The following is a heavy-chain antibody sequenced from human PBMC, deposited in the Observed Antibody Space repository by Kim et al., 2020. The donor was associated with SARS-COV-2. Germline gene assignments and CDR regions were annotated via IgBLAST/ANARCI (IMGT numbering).Heavy chain of an antibody. J-gene: IGHJ5*01. D-gene: IGHD3-10*01. CDR1: GFTFSDYH. CDR3: ARGGGRTGRFDS. CDR2: IPPPGTNI. V-gene: IGHV3-11*04. Sequence: GGSLRLSCAASGFTFSDYHMSWIRQAPGKGLEWVSSIPPPGTNIYYTDSVKGRFTVSRDNTRNSLYLQMNSLRAEDTAVYYCARGGGRTGRFDSWGQGTLVTVSS.